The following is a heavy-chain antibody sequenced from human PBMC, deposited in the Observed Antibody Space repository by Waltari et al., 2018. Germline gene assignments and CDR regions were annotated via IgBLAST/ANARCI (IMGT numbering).Heavy chain of an antibody. CDR2: IKHSGST. CDR3: ARFKSGDSSSGDY. Sequence: QVQLQQWGAGLLKPSETLSLTCAVYGGSFSGYYWSWIRQPPGKGLEWIGEIKHSGSTNYNPSLKSRVTISVDTSKNQFSLKLSSVTAADTAVYYCARFKSGDSSSGDYWGQGTLVTVSS. D-gene: IGHD6-6*01. V-gene: IGHV4-34*01. J-gene: IGHJ4*02. CDR1: GGSFSGYY.